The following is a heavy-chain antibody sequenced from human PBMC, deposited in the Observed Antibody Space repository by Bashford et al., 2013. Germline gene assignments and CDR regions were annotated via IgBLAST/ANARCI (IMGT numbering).Heavy chain of an antibody. V-gene: IGHV4-34*01. Sequence: TLSLTCAVYDGSLSGYYWSWIRQPPGKGLEWIGEINHSGSTNYNPSLKSRVIISVDTSTNQFSLKLSSVTAADTAVYYCARRRRYYASSMTLDYWGQGTLVTVSS. CDR2: INHSGST. CDR1: DGSLSGYY. D-gene: IGHD3-22*01. J-gene: IGHJ4*02. CDR3: ARRRRYYASSMTLDY.